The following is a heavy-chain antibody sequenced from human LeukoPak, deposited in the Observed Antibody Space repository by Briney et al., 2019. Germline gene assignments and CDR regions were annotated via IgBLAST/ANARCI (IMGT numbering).Heavy chain of an antibody. CDR3: AREGSGYSLFDY. J-gene: IGHJ4*02. D-gene: IGHD3-22*01. V-gene: IGHV4-4*07. CDR2: IYTSGST. Sequence: KPSETLSLTCTVSGGSISSYHWSWIRQPAGKGLGWIGRIYTSGSTNYNPSLKSRVTMSVDTSKNQFSLKLSSVTAADSAVYYCAREGSGYSLFDYWGQGTLVTVSS. CDR1: GGSISSYH.